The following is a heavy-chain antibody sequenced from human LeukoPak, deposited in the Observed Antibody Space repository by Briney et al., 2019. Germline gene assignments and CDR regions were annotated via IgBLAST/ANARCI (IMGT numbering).Heavy chain of an antibody. J-gene: IGHJ5*02. V-gene: IGHV3-23*01. CDR2: MSGAGDIA. Sequence: GGSLRLSCAASGFTFSSYGMHWVRQAPGQGLEWVSSMSGAGDIAHYAESVRGRFTISRDNSRNTLYLQMNSLRADDTAVYYCAKLKSALIVVGAWGQGIRVAVSS. D-gene: IGHD3-22*01. CDR3: AKLKSALIVVGA. CDR1: GFTFSSYG.